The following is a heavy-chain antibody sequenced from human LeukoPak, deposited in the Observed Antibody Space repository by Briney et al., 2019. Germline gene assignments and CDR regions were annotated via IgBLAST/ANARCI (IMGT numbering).Heavy chain of an antibody. J-gene: IGHJ4*02. CDR2: INWNGGST. CDR1: GFTFDDYG. CDR3: ARDFPYDSSGYTCFDY. D-gene: IGHD3-22*01. Sequence: PGGSLRLSCAASGFTFDDYGMSWVRQAPGKGLEWVSGINWNGGSTGYADSVKGRFTISRDNAKNSLYLQMNSLRAEDTALYYCARDFPYDSSGYTCFDYWGQGTLVTVSS. V-gene: IGHV3-20*04.